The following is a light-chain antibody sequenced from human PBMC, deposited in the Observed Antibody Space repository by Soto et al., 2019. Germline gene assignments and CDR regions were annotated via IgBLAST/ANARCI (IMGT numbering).Light chain of an antibody. Sequence: EIVMTQSPATLSVSPGERATLSCRASQSVSSDLAWYQQKPGQTPRLLIYGASTRATGIPARFSGSGSGTEFTLTISSLQSEDLLVYYCQQYHNWPRTFGQGTKVEI. CDR2: GAS. V-gene: IGKV3-15*01. CDR1: QSVSSD. J-gene: IGKJ1*01. CDR3: QQYHNWPRT.